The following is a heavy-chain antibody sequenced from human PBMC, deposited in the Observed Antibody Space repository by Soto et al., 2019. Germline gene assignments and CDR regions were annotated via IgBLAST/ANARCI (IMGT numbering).Heavy chain of an antibody. D-gene: IGHD2-15*01. Sequence: SETLSLTCTVSGGSISSYYWSWIRQPPGKGLEWIGYIYYSGSTNYNPSLKSRVTISVDTSKNQFSLKLSSVTAADTAVYYCARDYCSGGSCYRLGWFDPWGQGTLVTVSS. V-gene: IGHV4-59*01. CDR3: ARDYCSGGSCYRLGWFDP. CDR1: GGSISSYY. CDR2: IYYSGST. J-gene: IGHJ5*02.